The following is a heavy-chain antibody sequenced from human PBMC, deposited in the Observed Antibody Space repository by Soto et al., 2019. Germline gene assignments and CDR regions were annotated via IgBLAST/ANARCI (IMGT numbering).Heavy chain of an antibody. CDR2: ISGGGNST. V-gene: IGHV3-23*01. Sequence: EVQLLESGGALVQPGGSLRLSCAASGFTFSNYAMTWVRQAPGKGLEWVSGISGGGNSTYYADSVKGRFTISRDNSKSALYLQMNRLRAEDTAVYYCAKTESSGWSTRYGMDVWGQGTTVTVSS. D-gene: IGHD6-19*01. J-gene: IGHJ6*02. CDR1: GFTFSNYA. CDR3: AKTESSGWSTRYGMDV.